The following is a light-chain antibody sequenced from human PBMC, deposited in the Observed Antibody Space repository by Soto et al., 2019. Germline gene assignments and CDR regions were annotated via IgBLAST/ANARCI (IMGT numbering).Light chain of an antibody. J-gene: IGKJ5*01. CDR3: QQANSFPIT. V-gene: IGKV1-12*01. CDR1: QTISSW. Sequence: DIQMTQSPSTLYGSVVDRFTITFRASQTISSWLAWYQQKPGKAPKLLIYDASALPRGVPSRFSGSGSGTDFTLTISSLQPEDFATYYCQQANSFPITFGQGTRLEI. CDR2: DAS.